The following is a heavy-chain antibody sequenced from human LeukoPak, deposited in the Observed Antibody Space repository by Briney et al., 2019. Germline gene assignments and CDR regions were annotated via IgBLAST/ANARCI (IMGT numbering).Heavy chain of an antibody. Sequence: SETLSLTCTVSGGSISSSSYYWSWIRQPPGKGLEWIGYIYYSGSTNYNPSLKSRVTISVDTSKNQFSLKLSSVTAADTAVYYCARLEAYCGGDCYIFDYWGQGTLVTVSS. V-gene: IGHV4-61*01. CDR1: GGSISSSSYY. D-gene: IGHD2-21*02. J-gene: IGHJ4*02. CDR3: ARLEAYCGGDCYIFDY. CDR2: IYYSGST.